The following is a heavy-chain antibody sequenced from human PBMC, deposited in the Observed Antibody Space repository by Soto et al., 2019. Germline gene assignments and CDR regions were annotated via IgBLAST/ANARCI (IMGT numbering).Heavy chain of an antibody. CDR3: ARSPRSSPYFDY. CDR1: GYTFSTFW. CDR2: IYPGDYET. V-gene: IGHV5-51*01. D-gene: IGHD6-13*01. J-gene: IGHJ4*02. Sequence: PGESLKIACPWSGYTFSTFWIAGVRQLRGKGLEWMGIIYPGDYETRYCPSFHGKVTISADRSIGTAYRQWSSLEASDSAFYFCARSPRSSPYFDYWGQGALVAVAS.